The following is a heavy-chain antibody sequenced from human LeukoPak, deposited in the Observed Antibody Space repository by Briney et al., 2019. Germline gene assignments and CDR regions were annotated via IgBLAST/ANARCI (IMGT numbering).Heavy chain of an antibody. CDR2: IRFDGSDR. V-gene: IGHV3-30*02. D-gene: IGHD3-22*01. CDR3: AKAGAMILQHYFDY. J-gene: IGHJ4*02. CDR1: GFSFSNYG. Sequence: GGSLRLSCAASGFSFSNYGMHWVRQAPGKGLEWVAFIRFDGSDRYYTDSVKGRFTLYGDISRNTLYLQMNSLRADDTAVYYCAKAGAMILQHYFDYWGQGTLVTVSS.